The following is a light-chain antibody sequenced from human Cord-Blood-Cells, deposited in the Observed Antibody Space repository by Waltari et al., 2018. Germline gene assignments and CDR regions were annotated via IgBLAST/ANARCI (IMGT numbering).Light chain of an antibody. CDR3: AAWDDSLNGRV. J-gene: IGLJ3*02. CDR2: SNN. Sequence: QSVLTQPPSASGTPGQRVTISCSGSSSNIGSTTVNWYQQLPGTAPKLLSYSNNQRPSGGPDRFSGSKSGTSASLAISGLQSEDEADYYCAAWDDSLNGRVFGGGTKLTVL. CDR1: SSNIGSTT. V-gene: IGLV1-44*01.